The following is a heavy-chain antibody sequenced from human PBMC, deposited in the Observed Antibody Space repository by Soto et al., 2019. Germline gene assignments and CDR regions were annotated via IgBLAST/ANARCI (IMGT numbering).Heavy chain of an antibody. J-gene: IGHJ5*02. Sequence: SETLSLTCAVYGGSFSGYYWSWIRQPPGKGLEWIGEINHSGSTNYNPSLKSRVTISVDTSKNQFSLKLSSVTAADTAVYYCASRELDWFDPWGKGTLVTVYS. CDR3: ASRELDWFDP. V-gene: IGHV4-34*01. CDR2: INHSGST. D-gene: IGHD3-10*01. CDR1: GGSFSGYY.